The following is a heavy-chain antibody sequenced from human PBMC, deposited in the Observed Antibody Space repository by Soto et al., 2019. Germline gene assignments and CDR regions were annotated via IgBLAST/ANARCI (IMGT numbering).Heavy chain of an antibody. CDR2: ISSSSSYI. J-gene: IGHJ6*02. Sequence: GGSLRLSCAASGFTFSSYSMNWVRQAPGKGLEWVSSISSSSSYIYYADSVKGRFTISRDNAKNSLYLQMNSLRAEDTAVYYCARYDSSGYYWPYYYYGMDVWGQGTTVTVSS. CDR1: GFTFSSYS. D-gene: IGHD3-22*01. V-gene: IGHV3-21*01. CDR3: ARYDSSGYYWPYYYYGMDV.